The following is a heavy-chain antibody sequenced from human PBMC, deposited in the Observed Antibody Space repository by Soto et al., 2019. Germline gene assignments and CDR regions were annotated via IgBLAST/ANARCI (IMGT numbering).Heavy chain of an antibody. V-gene: IGHV1-69*13. Sequence: ASVKVSCKASGGIFSTYAISWLRQAPGQGLEWMGGVIPIFGTPNYAQRFQGRVTITADESTTTSYMELSRLKSEDTAVYYCARDRDDYGSGNYYNRIDFWGQGTLVTVSS. CDR2: VIPIFGTP. CDR1: GGIFSTYA. CDR3: ARDRDDYGSGNYYNRIDF. D-gene: IGHD3-10*01. J-gene: IGHJ4*02.